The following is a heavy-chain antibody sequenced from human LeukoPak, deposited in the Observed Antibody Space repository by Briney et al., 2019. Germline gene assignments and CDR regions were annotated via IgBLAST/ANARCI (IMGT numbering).Heavy chain of an antibody. J-gene: IGHJ4*02. CDR3: TRLWGDCGGDCYSRDY. CDR1: GFTFSGST. Sequence: PGGSLRLSCAASGFTFSGSTMHWVRQASGKGLEWVGRIRSKRDSYATAYGASVKGRFTISRDDSKNTAYLQMNSLKIEDTAVYYCTRLWGDCGGDCYSRDYWGQGTLVTVSS. D-gene: IGHD2-21*02. CDR2: IRSKRDSYAT. V-gene: IGHV3-73*01.